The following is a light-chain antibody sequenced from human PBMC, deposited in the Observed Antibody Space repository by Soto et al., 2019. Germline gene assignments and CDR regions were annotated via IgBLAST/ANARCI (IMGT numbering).Light chain of an antibody. CDR3: QERSNWPRTA. V-gene: IGKV3-11*01. CDR1: QSISTF. J-gene: IGKJ1*01. CDR2: GAS. Sequence: EIVLTQSPATLSLSPGERVTLSCRTSQSISTFLAWYQQRPGQAPRLLIYGASHRASGIPARFSGSGSGTDFTLTISSLEPEDFAVYYCQERSNWPRTAFGQGTKVEI.